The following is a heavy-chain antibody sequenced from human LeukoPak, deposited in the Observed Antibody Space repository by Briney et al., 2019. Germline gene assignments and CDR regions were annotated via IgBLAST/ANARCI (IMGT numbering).Heavy chain of an antibody. D-gene: IGHD3-10*01. CDR3: ARDDDYGSGSYYNLDY. CDR1: GYTFTSYG. J-gene: IGHJ4*02. V-gene: IGHV1-18*01. Sequence: ASVKVSCKASGYTFTSYGISWVRQAPGQGLEWMGWISAYNGNTNYAQKLQGRVTMTTDTSTSTAYMELRSLRSDDTAVYYCARDDDYGSGSYYNLDYWGQGTLVTVS. CDR2: ISAYNGNT.